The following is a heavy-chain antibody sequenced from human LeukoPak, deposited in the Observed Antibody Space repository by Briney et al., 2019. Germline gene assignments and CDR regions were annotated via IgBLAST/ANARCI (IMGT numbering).Heavy chain of an antibody. CDR2: IKQDGSEK. CDR1: GFTFSSYA. D-gene: IGHD1-26*01. J-gene: IGHJ4*02. V-gene: IGHV3-7*01. Sequence: PSGRSLRLSCAASGFTFSSYAMHWVRQAPGKGLEWVANIKQDGSEKYYVDSVKGRFTISRDNAKNSLYLQMNSLRAEDTAVYYCARVVVGATEDYWGQGTLVTVSS. CDR3: ARVVVGATEDY.